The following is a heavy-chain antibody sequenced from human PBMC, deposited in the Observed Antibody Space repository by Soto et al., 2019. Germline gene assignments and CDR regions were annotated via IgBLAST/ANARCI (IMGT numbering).Heavy chain of an antibody. J-gene: IGHJ6*02. D-gene: IGHD6-13*01. CDR1: EFTFNNYG. V-gene: IGHV3-33*01. CDR2: IWNDGNGY. Sequence: QVQLVESGGSVVQPGRSLRLYCAASEFTFNNYGMHWVRQAPGKGREWVAVIWNDGNGYYYANSVHGRFTISRDNSKNKLYLQMCSLPAEDTGVYYCARRQSSPPSRGAASARGGMDVWGQGTTVTVSS. CDR3: ARRQSSPPSRGAASARGGMDV.